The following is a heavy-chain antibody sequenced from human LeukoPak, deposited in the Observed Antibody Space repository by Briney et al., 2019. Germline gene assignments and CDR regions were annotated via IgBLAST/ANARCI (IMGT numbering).Heavy chain of an antibody. V-gene: IGHV3-7*01. CDR2: IKQDGSEK. J-gene: IGHJ4*02. CDR3: ASESNYRRENYFDY. Sequence: TGGSLRLSCAASGFTFSSYWMSWVRQAPGKGLEWVANIKQDGSEKYYVDSVKGRFTISRDNVKNSLYLQMNSLRAEDTAVYYCASESNYRRENYFDYWGQGTLVTVSS. D-gene: IGHD1-7*01. CDR1: GFTFSSYW.